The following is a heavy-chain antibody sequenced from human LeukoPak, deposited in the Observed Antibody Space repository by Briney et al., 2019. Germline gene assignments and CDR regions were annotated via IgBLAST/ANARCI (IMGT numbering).Heavy chain of an antibody. CDR1: GFTVSSNY. CDR3: ARDSFGWFGELSPYYYYYYGMDV. Sequence: GGSLRLSCAASGFTVSSNYMSWVRQAPGKGLEWVSVIYSGGSTYYADSVKGRFTISRDNSKNTLYLQMNSLRAEDTAVYYCARDSFGWFGELSPYYYYYYGMDVWGKGTTVTVSS. J-gene: IGHJ6*04. CDR2: IYSGGST. V-gene: IGHV3-53*01. D-gene: IGHD3-10*01.